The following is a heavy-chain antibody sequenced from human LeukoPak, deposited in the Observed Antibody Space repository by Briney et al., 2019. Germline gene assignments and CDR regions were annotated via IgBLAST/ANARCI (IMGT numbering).Heavy chain of an antibody. J-gene: IGHJ5*02. CDR3: VRDFLGESGAGGP. V-gene: IGHV3-21*01. D-gene: IGHD3-10*01. CDR2: INPAGTST. Sequence: GGCLRLSCAASGFISGSYSMNWVRQAPGKGLEWVSSINPAGTSTFHADSVKGRFTISRDNTENSLYMQMDSLRDEDTAVYYCVRDFLGESGAGGPWGQGTLVTVSS. CDR1: GFISGSYS.